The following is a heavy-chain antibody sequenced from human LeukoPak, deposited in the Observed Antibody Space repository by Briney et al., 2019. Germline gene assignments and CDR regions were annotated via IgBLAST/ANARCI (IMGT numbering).Heavy chain of an antibody. CDR2: ISYDGSNK. V-gene: IGHV3-30*04. CDR1: GFTFSSYA. Sequence: GGSLRLSCAASGFTFSSYAMHWVRQAPGKGLEWVAVISYDGSNKYYADSVKSRFTISRDNSKNTLYLQMNSLRAEDTAVYYCASAGELRYFDWFFDYWGQGTLVTVSS. CDR3: ASAGELRYFDWFFDY. J-gene: IGHJ4*02. D-gene: IGHD3-9*01.